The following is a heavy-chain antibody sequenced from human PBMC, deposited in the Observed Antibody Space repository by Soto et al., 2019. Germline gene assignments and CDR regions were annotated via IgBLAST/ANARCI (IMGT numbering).Heavy chain of an antibody. D-gene: IGHD4-17*01. J-gene: IGHJ3*02. Sequence: QVQLVESGGGVVQPGRSLRLSCAASGFTFSTYAMHWVRQAPGKGLEWVALIWHDGSNKYHTDSVKGRFTISRDNSKNTLYLQMNSLRAEDTAVYFCASEGGVSALTTAGDAFEIWGHGTRVTVSS. CDR2: IWHDGSNK. V-gene: IGHV3-33*01. CDR1: GFTFSTYA. CDR3: ASEGGVSALTTAGDAFEI.